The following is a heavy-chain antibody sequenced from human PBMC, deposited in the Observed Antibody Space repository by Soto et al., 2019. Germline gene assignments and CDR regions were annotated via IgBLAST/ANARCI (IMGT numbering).Heavy chain of an antibody. J-gene: IGHJ4*02. CDR2: IYSGGST. V-gene: IGHV3-53*01. Sequence: PGGSLRLSCAASGFTVSSNYMSWARQAPGKGLEWVSVIYSGGSTYYADSVKGRFTISRDNSKNTLYLQMNSLRAEDTAVYYCARARGYTSPFDYWGQGTLVTVSS. CDR1: GFTVSSNY. D-gene: IGHD3-16*02. CDR3: ARARGYTSPFDY.